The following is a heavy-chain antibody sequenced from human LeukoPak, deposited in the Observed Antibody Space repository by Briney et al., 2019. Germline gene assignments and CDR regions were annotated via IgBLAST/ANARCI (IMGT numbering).Heavy chain of an antibody. J-gene: IGHJ6*02. Sequence: SETLSLTCAVSGDSIRTSNWWSGVRQPPGKGLEWIGEINHSGSTNYNPSLKSRVTISVDTSKNQFSLKLSSVTAADTAVYYCARGWVPTWYYGMDVWGQGTTVTVSS. V-gene: IGHV4-4*02. CDR2: INHSGST. CDR1: GDSIRTSNW. D-gene: IGHD3-16*01. CDR3: ARGWVPTWYYGMDV.